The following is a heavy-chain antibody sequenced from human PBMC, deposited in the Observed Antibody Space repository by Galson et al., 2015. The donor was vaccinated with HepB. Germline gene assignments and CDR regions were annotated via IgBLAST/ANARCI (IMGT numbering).Heavy chain of an antibody. D-gene: IGHD3-22*01. V-gene: IGHV7-4-1*01. CDR1: GYTFTSYA. Sequence: SCKASGYTFTSYAMNWVRQAPGQGLEWMGWINTNTGNPTYAQGFTGRFVFSLDTSVSTAYLQICSLKAEDTAVYYCARGESSGYYFLWGQGTLVTVSS. CDR2: INTNTGNP. J-gene: IGHJ4*02. CDR3: ARGESSGYYFL.